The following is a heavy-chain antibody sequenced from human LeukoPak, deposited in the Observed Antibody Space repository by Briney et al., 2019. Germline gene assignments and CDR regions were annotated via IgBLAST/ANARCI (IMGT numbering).Heavy chain of an antibody. D-gene: IGHD3-10*01. Sequence: GGSLRLSCSASGFTFSSYAMHWVRQAPGKGLEYVSAISSNGGRTYYADSVKGRFSISRDNSKSTLYLQMSSLRAEDTAVYHCVKEAGSGSYLTDAFDIWGQGTMVTVSS. CDR2: ISSNGGRT. CDR3: VKEAGSGSYLTDAFDI. CDR1: GFTFSSYA. V-gene: IGHV3-64D*06. J-gene: IGHJ3*02.